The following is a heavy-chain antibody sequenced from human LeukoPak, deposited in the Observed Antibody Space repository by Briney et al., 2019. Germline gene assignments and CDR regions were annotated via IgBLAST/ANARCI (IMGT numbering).Heavy chain of an antibody. D-gene: IGHD2-15*01. CDR2: ITATSSST. V-gene: IGHV3-21*01. Sequence: AGGSLRLSCAASGFTFSSYGMSWVRQAPGKGLEWVSAITATSSSTHDADSVQGRFTISRNNARNSLYLQMDSLRAEDTAVYFCARDREGYCSGGSCTNFDYWGQGTLVTVSS. CDR3: ARDREGYCSGGSCTNFDY. CDR1: GFTFSSYG. J-gene: IGHJ4*02.